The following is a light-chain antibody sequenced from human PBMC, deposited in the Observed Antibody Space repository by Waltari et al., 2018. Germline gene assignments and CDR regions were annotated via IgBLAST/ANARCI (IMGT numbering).Light chain of an antibody. V-gene: IGLV1-51*01. CDR2: EDD. J-gene: IGLJ2*01. CDR1: SPNIGKNY. CDR3: GTWDSSMSVGV. Sequence: QSVLTQPPSVSAASGQTVTIPCSGSSPNIGKNYLSWYQQFPGTAPKLLIYEDDKRPSGISGRFSGSKSGTSATLDIHGLQTGDEADYYCGTWDSSMSVGVLGGGTKVTVL.